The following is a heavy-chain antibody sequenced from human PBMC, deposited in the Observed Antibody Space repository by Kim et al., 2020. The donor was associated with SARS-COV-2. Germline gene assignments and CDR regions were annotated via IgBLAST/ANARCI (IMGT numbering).Heavy chain of an antibody. CDR1: GGSFSGYY. Sequence: SETLSLTCAVYGGSFSGYYWSWIRQPPGKGLEWIGEINHSGSTNYNPSLKSRVTISVDTSKNQFSLKLSSVTAADTAVYYCARGNGLSGYDFGAAAGYYFDYWGQGTLVTVSS. CDR3: ARGNGLSGYDFGAAAGYYFDY. CDR2: INHSGST. D-gene: IGHD5-12*01. J-gene: IGHJ4*02. V-gene: IGHV4-34*01.